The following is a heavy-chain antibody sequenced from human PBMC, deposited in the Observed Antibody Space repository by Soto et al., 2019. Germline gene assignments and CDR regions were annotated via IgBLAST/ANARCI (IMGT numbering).Heavy chain of an antibody. D-gene: IGHD6-13*01. CDR1: GGSISSGGYY. V-gene: IGHV4-31*03. CDR3: ARSRQLEASTAFDI. J-gene: IGHJ3*02. Sequence: QVQLQESGPGLVKPSQTLSLTCTVSGGSISSGGYYWSWIRQHPGKGLEWIGYIYYSGSTYYNPSLKSRVTISVDTSKNQFSLKLSSVTAADTAVYYCARSRQLEASTAFDIWGQATMVTVSS. CDR2: IYYSGST.